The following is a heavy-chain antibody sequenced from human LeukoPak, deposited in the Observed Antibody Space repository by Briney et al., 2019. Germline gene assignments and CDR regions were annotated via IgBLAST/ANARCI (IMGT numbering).Heavy chain of an antibody. V-gene: IGHV3-23*01. CDR2: ISGDGAST. J-gene: IGHJ3*01. CDR1: GFTFAIHA. D-gene: IGHD3-10*01. CDR3: AKDSYVSGRPLHTFDV. Sequence: GGSLRLSCAASGFTFAIHAMTWVRQAPGKGLEWVSGISGDGASTHYAESVKGQFAISRDNSQNTLFLQMNSLRVEDTAIYYCAKDSYVSGRPLHTFDVWGQGTMVTVSS.